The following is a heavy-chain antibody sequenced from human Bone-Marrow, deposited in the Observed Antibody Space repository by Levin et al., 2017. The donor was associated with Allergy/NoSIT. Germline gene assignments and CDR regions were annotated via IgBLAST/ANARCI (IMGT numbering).Heavy chain of an antibody. CDR3: VGPIASAGTGFDS. CDR1: GFSFSNYA. V-gene: IGHV3-30-3*01. D-gene: IGHD6-13*01. CDR2: ISYDGNMK. Sequence: HAGGSLRLSCAASGFSFSNYALHWVRQAPGKGLEWVAFISYDGNMKYYGGSVKGRFTISRDNSKSTLYLQMNSLRVEDTAVYFCVGPIASAGTGFDSWGQGTLVTVSS. J-gene: IGHJ4*02.